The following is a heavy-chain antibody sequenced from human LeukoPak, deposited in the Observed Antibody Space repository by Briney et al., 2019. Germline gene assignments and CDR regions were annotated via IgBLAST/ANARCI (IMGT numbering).Heavy chain of an antibody. CDR2: ISSSSSYI. CDR1: GFTFSSYS. J-gene: IGHJ6*03. D-gene: IGHD3-9*01. Sequence: GGSLRLSCAASGFTFSSYSMNWVRQAPGKGLEWVSSISSSSSYIYYADSVKGRFTISRDNAKNSLYLQMNSLRAEDTAVYYCARWGILTGYDKYYYYYYMDVWGKGTTVTVSS. V-gene: IGHV3-21*01. CDR3: ARWGILTGYDKYYYYYYMDV.